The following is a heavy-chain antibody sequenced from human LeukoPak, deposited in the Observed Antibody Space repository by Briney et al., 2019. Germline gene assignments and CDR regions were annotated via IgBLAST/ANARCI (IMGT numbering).Heavy chain of an antibody. CDR2: FGGTGDI. D-gene: IGHD3/OR15-3a*01. CDR3: AKDVLRWTFDY. CDR1: GFTFSTTA. V-gene: IGHV3-23*01. Sequence: GGSLRLSCAASGFTFSTTAMAWVRQAPGKGLELVSGFGGTGDIHYADSVRGRFTISRDNSKGILYLQMDSLRAEDTAVYYCAKDVLRWTFDYWGQGTLVTVSS. J-gene: IGHJ4*02.